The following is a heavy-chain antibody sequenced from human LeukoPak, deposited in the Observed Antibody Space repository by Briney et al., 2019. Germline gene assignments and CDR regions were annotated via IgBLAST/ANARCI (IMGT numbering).Heavy chain of an antibody. J-gene: IGHJ4*02. CDR1: GFTFSSYS. CDR3: ARDPELGIKDGY. V-gene: IGHV3-21*01. Sequence: GGSLRLSCAASGFTFSSYSMNWVRQAPGKGLEWVSSISSSSSYIYYADSVKGRFTISRDNAKNSLYLQMNSLRAEDTAVYYCARDPELGIKDGYWGQGTLVTVSS. D-gene: IGHD7-27*01. CDR2: ISSSSSYI.